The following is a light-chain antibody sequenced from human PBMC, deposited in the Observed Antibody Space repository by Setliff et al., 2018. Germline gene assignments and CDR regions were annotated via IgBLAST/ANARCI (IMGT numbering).Light chain of an antibody. J-gene: IGLJ1*01. CDR3: SSYSSRTTLDV. V-gene: IGLV2-14*03. Sequence: QSVLTQPASVSGSPGQSITISCTGSTSDIGAYNYVAWYQQHPGEAPKLMIYDVSVRPSGVSSRFSGSKSGNTASLTISGLQAEDEADYYCSSYSSRTTLDVFGTGTKVTVL. CDR2: DVS. CDR1: TSDIGAYNY.